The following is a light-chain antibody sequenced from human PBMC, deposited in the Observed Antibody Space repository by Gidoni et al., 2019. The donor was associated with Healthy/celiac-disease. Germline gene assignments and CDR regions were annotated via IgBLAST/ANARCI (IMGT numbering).Light chain of an antibody. V-gene: IGKV3-15*01. CDR1: HSVSSN. CDR3: QQYNNWLPWT. Sequence: ERVMTQSPATLSVSPGRRASLSCGASHSVSSNVAWYQQKPGQAPRILIYGASTRAAGIPARISGSGSGTQFTITISSLQSEDFAVFYCQQYNNWLPWTFGQGTKVEIK. CDR2: GAS. J-gene: IGKJ1*01.